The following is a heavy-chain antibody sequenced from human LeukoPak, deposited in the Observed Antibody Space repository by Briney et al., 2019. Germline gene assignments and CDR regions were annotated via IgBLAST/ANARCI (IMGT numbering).Heavy chain of an antibody. Sequence: PGGSLRLSCAASGFTVSSNYMSWVRQAPGKGLEWIGEINHSGSTNYNPSLKSRVTISVDTSKNQFSLKLSSVTAADTAVYYCARGPWFGYWGQGTLVTVSS. CDR1: GFTVSSNY. CDR2: INHSGST. J-gene: IGHJ4*02. CDR3: ARGPWFGY. D-gene: IGHD3-16*01. V-gene: IGHV4-34*01.